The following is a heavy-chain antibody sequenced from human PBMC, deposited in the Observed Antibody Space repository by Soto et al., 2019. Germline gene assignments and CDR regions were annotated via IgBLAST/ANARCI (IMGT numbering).Heavy chain of an antibody. J-gene: IGHJ4*02. CDR2: IKSKTDGGTT. CDR1: GFTFSNAW. CDR3: TTVHRYYHDSSGYYYYFDY. D-gene: IGHD3-22*01. Sequence: PGGSLRLSCAASGFTFSNAWMSWVRQAPGKGLEWVGRIKSKTDGGTTDYAAPVKGRFTISRDDSKNTLYLQMNSLKTEDTAVYYCTTVHRYYHDSSGYYYYFDYWGQGTLVTVSS. V-gene: IGHV3-15*01.